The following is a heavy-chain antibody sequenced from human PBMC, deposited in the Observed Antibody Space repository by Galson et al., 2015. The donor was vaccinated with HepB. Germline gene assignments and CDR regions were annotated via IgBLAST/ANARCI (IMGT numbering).Heavy chain of an antibody. CDR3: ARAKGVWGSYRYPFDY. Sequence: SETLSLTCAVYGGSFSGYYWSWIRQPPGKGLEWIGEINHSGSTNYNPSLKSRVTISVDTSKNQFSLKLSSVTAADTAVYYCARAKGVWGSYRYPFDYWGQGTLVTVSS. J-gene: IGHJ4*02. CDR1: GGSFSGYY. D-gene: IGHD3-16*02. CDR2: INHSGST. V-gene: IGHV4-34*01.